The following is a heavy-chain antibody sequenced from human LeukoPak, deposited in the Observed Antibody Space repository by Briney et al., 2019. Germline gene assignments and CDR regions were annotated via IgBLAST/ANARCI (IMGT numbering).Heavy chain of an antibody. D-gene: IGHD3-10*01. V-gene: IGHV1-69*13. CDR1: GGTFSSYA. CDR3: ASPYYYGSGSYYRLDY. CDR2: IIPIFGTA. Sequence: ASVKVSCKASGGTFSSYAISWVRQAPGQGLEWMGGIIPIFGTANYAQKFQGRVTITADESTSTAYMELSSLRSEDTAVYYCASPYYYGSGSYYRLDYWGQGTLVTVSS. J-gene: IGHJ4*02.